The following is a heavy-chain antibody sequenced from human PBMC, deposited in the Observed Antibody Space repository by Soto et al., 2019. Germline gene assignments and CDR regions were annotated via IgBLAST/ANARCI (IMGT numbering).Heavy chain of an antibody. CDR3: ARDDGYNGIDY. J-gene: IGHJ4*02. Sequence: PSETLSLTCTLSGGSISTYYWSWIRQPPGKGLDWIGNIYHSGRTDYNPSLKSRVTISVDTSKNQFSPRLSSVTAADTAVYYCARDDGYNGIDYWGQGTQVTVSS. CDR1: GGSISTYY. CDR2: IYHSGRT. V-gene: IGHV4-59*01. D-gene: IGHD5-12*01.